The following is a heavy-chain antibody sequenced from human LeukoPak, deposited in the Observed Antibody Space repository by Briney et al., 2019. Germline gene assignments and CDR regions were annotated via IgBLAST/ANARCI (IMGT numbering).Heavy chain of an antibody. D-gene: IGHD6-13*01. CDR3: ACPYRSRFDY. V-gene: IGHV3-74*01. J-gene: IGHJ4*02. Sequence: GGSLRLSCAASDFPFSNYWMHWVRQVPGERLTWVSRISSDGTKIGYAASVKGRFTISRDNGMNTLSLRMNTLGVEDTAIYYCACPYRSRFDYWGQGTLVTVSS. CDR2: ISSDGTKI. CDR1: DFPFSNYW.